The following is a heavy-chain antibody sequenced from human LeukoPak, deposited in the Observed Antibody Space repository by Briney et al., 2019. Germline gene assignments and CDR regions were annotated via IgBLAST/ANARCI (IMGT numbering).Heavy chain of an antibody. CDR2: IKQDGSEK. J-gene: IGHJ3*02. V-gene: IGHV3-7*03. D-gene: IGHD6-6*01. Sequence: EPGGSLRLSCAASGFTFSSYWMSWVRQAPGKGLEWVANIKQDGSEKYYVDSVKGRFTISRDNSKNTLYLQMNSLRAEDTAVYYCAKDHRQQLVSPDAFDIWGQGTMVTVSS. CDR3: AKDHRQQLVSPDAFDI. CDR1: GFTFSSYW.